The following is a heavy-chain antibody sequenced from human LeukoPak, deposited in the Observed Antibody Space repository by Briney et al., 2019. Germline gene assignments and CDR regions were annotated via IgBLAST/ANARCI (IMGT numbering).Heavy chain of an antibody. J-gene: IGHJ6*04. CDR2: INPNSGGT. CDR1: GYTFTGYN. V-gene: IGHV1-2*02. Sequence: ASVKLSCKGSGYTFTGYNMHWRRQAPAPGLEWMGWINPNSGGTNYAQKFQGRVTMTRATSISTAYMELRRLRSDDTAVDYCWRERRGIAVAEYSYYAMDAWGKGTTGTVSS. D-gene: IGHD6-19*01. CDR3: WRERRGIAVAEYSYYAMDA.